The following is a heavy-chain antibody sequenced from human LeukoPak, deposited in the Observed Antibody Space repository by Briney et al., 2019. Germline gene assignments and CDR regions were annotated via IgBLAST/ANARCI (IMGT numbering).Heavy chain of an antibody. V-gene: IGHV4-39*01. Sequence: SETLSLTCTVSGGSISSSSYYWGWIRQPPGKGLEYIGSIYYSGSTYYNPSLKSRVTISVDTSKNQSSLKLSSVTAADTAVYYCARRGGYCSGVSCLSWFDPWGQGTLVTVSS. J-gene: IGHJ5*02. CDR2: IYYSGST. CDR3: ARRGGYCSGVSCLSWFDP. D-gene: IGHD2-15*01. CDR1: GGSISSSSYY.